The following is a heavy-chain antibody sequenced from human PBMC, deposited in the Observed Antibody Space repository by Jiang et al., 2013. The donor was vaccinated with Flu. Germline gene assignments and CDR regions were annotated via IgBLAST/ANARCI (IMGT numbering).Heavy chain of an antibody. Sequence: PGLSKPSETLSLTCTASGDSITTSIYYWGWIRQPPGRGLEWIGSIHNSGSTYYNPSLNSRVTVSVDTSKNQFSLKLSSVTAADTAVYYCARDGRRSTWYGGWFDPWGQGTLVTVSS. J-gene: IGHJ5*02. CDR1: GDSITTSIYY. CDR2: IHNSGST. V-gene: IGHV4-39*07. D-gene: IGHD4-23*01. CDR3: ARDGRRSTWYGGWFDP.